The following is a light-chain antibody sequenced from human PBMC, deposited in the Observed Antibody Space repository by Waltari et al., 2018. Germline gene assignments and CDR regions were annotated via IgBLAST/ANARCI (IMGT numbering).Light chain of an antibody. J-gene: IGKJ1*01. CDR1: QSISKY. CDR3: QHYESLPVT. CDR2: HAS. V-gene: IGKV3-20*01. Sequence: EIVLTQSPGTLSLSPGERATLSCRSSQSISKYLACSQQKPGQAPMLLIYHASSRAAGIPDRFSGSGSWTDFSLSISRLEPEDFAVYYCQHYESLPVTFGQGTKVEIK.